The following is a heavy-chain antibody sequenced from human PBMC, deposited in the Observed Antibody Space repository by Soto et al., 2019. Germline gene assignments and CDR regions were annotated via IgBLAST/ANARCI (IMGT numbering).Heavy chain of an antibody. D-gene: IGHD1-26*01. CDR1: GFTFSSSG. CDR2: ITDSGGST. J-gene: IGHJ6*02. Sequence: AGGSLRLSCAASGFTFSSSGMSWVRQAPGKGLEWVSGITDSGGSTYYADSVKGRFTISRDNSKNTLYLQMNSLRAEDTAVYYCARDLGSGSYNYYYGMDVWGQGTTVTVSS. CDR3: ARDLGSGSYNYYYGMDV. V-gene: IGHV3-23*01.